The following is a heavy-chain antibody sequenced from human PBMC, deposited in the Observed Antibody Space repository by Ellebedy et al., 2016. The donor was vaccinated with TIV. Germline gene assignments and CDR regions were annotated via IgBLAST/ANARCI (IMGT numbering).Heavy chain of an antibody. CDR2: IIPFFGTA. J-gene: IGHJ5*02. CDR3: ARDLLMGGPGWFDP. CDR1: GGTFSSYT. Sequence: SVKVSXXASGGTFSSYTISWVRQAPGQGLEWMGGIIPFFGTANYAQKFQGRVTITADESTSTAYMELSSLRSGDTAVYYCARDLLMGGPGWFDPWGQGTLVTVSS. V-gene: IGHV1-69*13. D-gene: IGHD2-8*01.